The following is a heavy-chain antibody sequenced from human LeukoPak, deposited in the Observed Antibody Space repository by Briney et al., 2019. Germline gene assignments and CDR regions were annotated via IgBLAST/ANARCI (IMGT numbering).Heavy chain of an antibody. CDR3: ARVEGESIAARPRGVPIDY. Sequence: SETLSLTCTVSVGSISSYYWSWIRQPAGKGLEWIGRIYTSGCTNYNPSLKSRVTMSVDTSKNQFSLKLSSVTAAGPAGYYWARVEGESIAARPRGVPIDYWGQGTLVTVSS. J-gene: IGHJ4*02. CDR2: IYTSGCT. CDR1: VGSISSYY. D-gene: IGHD6-6*01. V-gene: IGHV4-4*07.